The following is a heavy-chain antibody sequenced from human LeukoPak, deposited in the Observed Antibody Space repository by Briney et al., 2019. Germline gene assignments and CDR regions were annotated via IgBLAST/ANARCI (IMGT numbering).Heavy chain of an antibody. V-gene: IGHV4-4*07. CDR2: DYIRGDT. D-gene: IGHD2-21*01. Sequence: PSETLSFTCTVYGCSVTTAHWYWSWIRQPAGKGRELIGRDYIRGDTKYNPFLKSRVNMPLHATKNRFSLRLTSVTAADTAVYYCARLIAEVGGGTNYFDTRGQGTLVTVSS. CDR1: GCSVTTAHWY. J-gene: IGHJ4*02. CDR3: ARLIAEVGGGTNYFDT.